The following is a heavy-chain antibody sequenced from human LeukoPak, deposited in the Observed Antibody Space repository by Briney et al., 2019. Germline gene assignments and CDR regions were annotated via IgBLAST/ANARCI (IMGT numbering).Heavy chain of an antibody. CDR3: ASYGDYDHFDY. CDR1: GFTFSSYW. CDR2: INSDGSST. D-gene: IGHD4-17*01. V-gene: IGHV3-74*01. J-gene: IGHJ4*02. Sequence: PGGSLRLSCAASGFTFSSYWMHWVRQAPGKGLVCVSRINSDGSSTSYADSVKGRFTISRDNAKNTLYLQMNSLRAEDTAVYYCASYGDYDHFDYWGQGTLVTVSS.